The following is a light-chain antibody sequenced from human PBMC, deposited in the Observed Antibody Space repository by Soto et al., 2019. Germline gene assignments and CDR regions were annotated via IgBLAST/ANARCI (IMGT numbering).Light chain of an antibody. Sequence: DIPMTPSPSSLYASIGDRVTITCRASQSMSSYLSWYQKKQGKAPKHLISAASTLRDGVPPRFSHRGSGTDFTLTISSLQPEDFAAYCCQKSYSSPRTVGQETKVEIK. CDR3: QKSYSSPRT. CDR2: AAS. V-gene: IGKV1-39*01. CDR1: QSMSSY. J-gene: IGKJ1*01.